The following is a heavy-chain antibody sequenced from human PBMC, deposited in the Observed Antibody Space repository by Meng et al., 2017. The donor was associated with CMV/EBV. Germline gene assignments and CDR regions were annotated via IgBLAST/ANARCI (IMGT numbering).Heavy chain of an antibody. V-gene: IGHV1-24*01. Sequence: ASVKVSCKVSGYTFTELSMHWVRQAPGKGLEWMGGFDPEDGETIYAQKFQGRVTMTEDTSTDTAYMELSSLRAEDTAVYYCARGSSTSSGGVYYYYGMDVWGQGTTVTVSS. CDR3: ARGSSTSSGGVYYYYGMDV. D-gene: IGHD2-2*01. J-gene: IGHJ6*02. CDR1: GYTFTELS. CDR2: FDPEDGET.